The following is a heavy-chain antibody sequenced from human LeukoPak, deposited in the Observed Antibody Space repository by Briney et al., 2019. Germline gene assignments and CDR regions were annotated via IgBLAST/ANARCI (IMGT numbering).Heavy chain of an antibody. CDR2: MYVSTGST. Sequence: SETLSLTCTVSGASISSGSYYWSWIRQPAGKGLEWIGRMYVSTGSTKYNPSLKSRVTISVDTSKNEFSLKLSSVTAADTAVYSCARGFYDSSGYFGCYFDYWGQGTLVTVSS. CDR3: ARGFYDSSGYFGCYFDY. V-gene: IGHV4-61*02. J-gene: IGHJ4*02. D-gene: IGHD3-22*01. CDR1: GASISSGSYY.